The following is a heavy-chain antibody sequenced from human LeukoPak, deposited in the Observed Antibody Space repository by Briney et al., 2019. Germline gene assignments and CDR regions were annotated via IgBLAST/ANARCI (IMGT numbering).Heavy chain of an antibody. V-gene: IGHV4-59*12. J-gene: IGHJ5*02. D-gene: IGHD6-13*01. CDR1: GGSISSYY. CDR3: ARAGGSSSWYVDWFDP. Sequence: SETLSLTCTVSGGSISSYYWSWIRQPPGKGLEGMGYIYYSGSTNYNPSLKSRDTISVDTSKNQFSLKLSLVTAADTAVYYCARAGGSSSWYVDWFDPWGQGTLVTVSS. CDR2: IYYSGST.